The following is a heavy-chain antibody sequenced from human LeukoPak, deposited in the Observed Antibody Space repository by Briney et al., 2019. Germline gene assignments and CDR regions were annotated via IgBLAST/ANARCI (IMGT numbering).Heavy chain of an antibody. J-gene: IGHJ4*02. V-gene: IGHV3-74*01. Sequence: GGSLRLSCAASGFTFSSYWMHWVRQAPGKGLVWVSRINTDGSSTDYADSVKGRFTISRDNAKNTLYPQMNSLRAEDTAVYYCAREGDGSRYYFDYWGQGILVTVSS. CDR1: GFTFSSYW. D-gene: IGHD2-21*01. CDR3: AREGDGSRYYFDY. CDR2: INTDGSST.